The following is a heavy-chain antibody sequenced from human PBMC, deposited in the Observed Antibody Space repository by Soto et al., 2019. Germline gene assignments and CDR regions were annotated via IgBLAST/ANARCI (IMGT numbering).Heavy chain of an antibody. V-gene: IGHV1-69*13. CDR3: AREYSSSSSYYYGMDV. J-gene: IGHJ6*02. Sequence: SVKVSCKASGGTFSSYAISWVRQAPGQGLEWMGGIIPIFGTANYAQKFQGRVTITADESTSTAYMELSSLRSEDTAVYYCAREYSSSSSYYYGMDVWGQGTSVTVSS. D-gene: IGHD6-6*01. CDR1: GGTFSSYA. CDR2: IIPIFGTA.